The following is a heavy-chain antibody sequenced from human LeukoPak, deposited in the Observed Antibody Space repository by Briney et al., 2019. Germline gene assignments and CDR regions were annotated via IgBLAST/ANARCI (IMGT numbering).Heavy chain of an antibody. D-gene: IGHD5-24*01. V-gene: IGHV3-30-3*01. CDR3: ARGPLTGRWPDMGFDY. CDR1: GFTFSSYA. CDR2: ISYDGSNK. J-gene: IGHJ4*02. Sequence: GRSLRLSCAASGFTFSSYAMHWVRQAPGKGLEWVAVISYDGSNKYYADSVKGRFTISRDNSKSTLYLQMNSLRAEDTAVYYCARGPLTGRWPDMGFDYWGQGTLVTVSS.